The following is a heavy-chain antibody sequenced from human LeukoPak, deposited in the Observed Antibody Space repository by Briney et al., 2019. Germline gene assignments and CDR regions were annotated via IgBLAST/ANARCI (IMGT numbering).Heavy chain of an antibody. V-gene: IGHV3-74*01. CDR3: ARAPSEIGGYYPEYFRH. Sequence: TGGSLRLSCAASGFGFSVYWMHWVRQAPGKGLVWVSRIKSDGSTNYADSVKGRFTISRDNAKNTLSLQMNSLRPEDTGVYYCARAPSEIGGYYPEYFRHWGQGTLVTVSS. CDR2: IKSDGST. D-gene: IGHD3-3*01. J-gene: IGHJ1*01. CDR1: GFGFSVYW.